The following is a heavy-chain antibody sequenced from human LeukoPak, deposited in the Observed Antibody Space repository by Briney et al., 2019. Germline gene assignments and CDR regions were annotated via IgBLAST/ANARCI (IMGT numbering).Heavy chain of an antibody. Sequence: ASVKVSCKASGGTFSSYAISWVRQAPGQGLEWMGRIIPIFGTANYAQKLQGRVTITTDESTSTAYMELSSLRSEDTAVYYCARDPTSEDSTLSVTDYWGQGTLVTVSS. CDR1: GGTFSSYA. CDR2: IIPIFGTA. D-gene: IGHD2-2*01. V-gene: IGHV1-69*05. CDR3: ARDPTSEDSTLSVTDY. J-gene: IGHJ4*02.